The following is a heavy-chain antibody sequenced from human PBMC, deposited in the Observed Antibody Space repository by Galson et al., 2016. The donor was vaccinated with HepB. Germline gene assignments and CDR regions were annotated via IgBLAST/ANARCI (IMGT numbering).Heavy chain of an antibody. D-gene: IGHD2-21*02. CDR1: GFPVSNYD. CDR2: IVPAGPT. CDR3: TRSYCRGGDCYYFDS. Sequence: SLRLSCAVSGFPVSNYDLNWVRHIPGKGLEWVSAIVPAGPTYYGDSVKGRFTISRDDARNSFHLQMDSLSAEDTAIYYCTRSYCRGGDCYYFDSWGQGTPVTVSS. J-gene: IGHJ4*02. V-gene: IGHV3-13*01.